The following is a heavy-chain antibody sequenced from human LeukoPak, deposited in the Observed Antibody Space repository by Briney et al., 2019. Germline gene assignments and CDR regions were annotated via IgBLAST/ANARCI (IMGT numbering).Heavy chain of an antibody. Sequence: SETLSLTCTVSGGSITSSNSFWGWIRQPPGQGLEWIGTISYSGSTYYNPSLKSRVTISVDTPTGHFSLKLSSVTAADTAVYFCARQGYSSGWTGHFDYWGQGTLVTVSS. CDR2: ISYSGST. D-gene: IGHD6-19*01. CDR1: GGSITSSNSF. J-gene: IGHJ4*02. V-gene: IGHV4-39*01. CDR3: ARQGYSSGWTGHFDY.